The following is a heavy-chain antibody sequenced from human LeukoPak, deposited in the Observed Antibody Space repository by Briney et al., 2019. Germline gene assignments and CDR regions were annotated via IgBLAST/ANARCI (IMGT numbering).Heavy chain of an antibody. D-gene: IGHD3-10*01. V-gene: IGHV3-21*01. CDR2: ITSGSTYI. Sequence: GSLRLFCAASGFTFNSYGMSWVRQAPGKGLEWVSSITSGSTYIYYADSVRGRFTISRDNAKNSLYLQMNSLRAEDTAAYYCARSRAGVTGWDYFDYWGQGTLVTVSS. CDR1: GFTFNSYG. J-gene: IGHJ4*02. CDR3: ARSRAGVTGWDYFDY.